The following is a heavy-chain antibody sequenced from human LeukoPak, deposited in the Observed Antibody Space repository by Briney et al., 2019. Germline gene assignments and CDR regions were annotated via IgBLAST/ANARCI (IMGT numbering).Heavy chain of an antibody. CDR2: IKQDGSEK. D-gene: IGHD6-6*01. CDR1: GFTFSGYW. V-gene: IGHV3-7*01. J-gene: IGHJ4*02. Sequence: GGSLRLSCAASGFTFSGYWTSWVRQAPGKGLEWVADIKQDGSEKYYVDSVKGRFTISRDNAKISLYLQMNSLRAEDTAVYYCAVPGIAARPPRRYDCWGQRTLVTVSS. CDR3: AVPGIAARPPRRYDC.